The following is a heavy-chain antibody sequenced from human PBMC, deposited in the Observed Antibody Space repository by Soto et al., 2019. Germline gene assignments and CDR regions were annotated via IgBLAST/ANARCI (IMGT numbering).Heavy chain of an antibody. V-gene: IGHV6-1*01. Sequence: PSQTLSLTCALSGDSVSTNIAAWSWIRQSPSRGLEWLGRTLYRSSKWYNEYAVSVKSRMTINPDTSKNQFSLQLNSVTPEDTAVYYCARDATPTLNYPHGMDVWGQWTAVTVSS. CDR3: ARDATPTLNYPHGMDV. J-gene: IGHJ6*02. CDR1: GDSVSTNIAA. CDR2: TLYRSSKWYN. D-gene: IGHD1-7*01.